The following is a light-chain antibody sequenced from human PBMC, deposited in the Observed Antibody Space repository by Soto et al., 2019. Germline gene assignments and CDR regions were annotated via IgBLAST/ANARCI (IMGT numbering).Light chain of an antibody. CDR1: SSNIGTGYD. V-gene: IGLV1-40*01. Sequence: QSVLTQPPSVSGAPGQRVTISCTGSSSNIGTGYDVNWYQQLPGTAPKLLIYGNGNRPSGVPDRFSASKSGTSASLAITGLQAEDEADYYCQSYDGNLSGPCVFGGGTKLTVL. CDR2: GNG. J-gene: IGLJ3*02. CDR3: QSYDGNLSGPCV.